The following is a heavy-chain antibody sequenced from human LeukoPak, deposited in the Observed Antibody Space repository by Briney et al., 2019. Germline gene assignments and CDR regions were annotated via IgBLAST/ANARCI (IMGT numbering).Heavy chain of an antibody. Sequence: PGGSLRLSCAASAFTFNIYTMHWVRQAPGKALEWVAVISYDGSDKYYADSVKGRFTISRDNSKSTLYLQMNSLRVEDTAVYSCARESGLPAYFDYWGHGTLVTVSS. V-gene: IGHV3-30*04. CDR2: ISYDGSDK. J-gene: IGHJ4*01. CDR1: AFTFNIYT. CDR3: ARESGLPAYFDY. D-gene: IGHD5-12*01.